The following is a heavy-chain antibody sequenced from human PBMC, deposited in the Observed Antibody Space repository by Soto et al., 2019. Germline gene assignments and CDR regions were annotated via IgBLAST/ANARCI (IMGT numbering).Heavy chain of an antibody. V-gene: IGHV1-2*02. Sequence: QVQVVQSGAEVKKPGASVTVSCKASGYTFTDYYIHWVRQAPGQGLEWMGWINPNTGATNYAQKFQGRVTMTRDTYISTAFLELTRLKSDDTAVFYCARDSGYTNTKFYYYYAMDVWGQGTTVTVSS. J-gene: IGHJ6*02. CDR1: GYTFTDYY. D-gene: IGHD5-12*01. CDR3: ARDSGYTNTKFYYYYAMDV. CDR2: INPNTGAT.